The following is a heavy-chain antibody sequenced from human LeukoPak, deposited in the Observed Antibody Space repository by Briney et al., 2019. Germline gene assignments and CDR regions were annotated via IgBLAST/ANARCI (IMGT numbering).Heavy chain of an antibody. V-gene: IGHV3-74*01. J-gene: IGHJ6*03. CDR2: IHRDGGMT. D-gene: IGHD2-15*01. Sequence: GGSLRLSCAASGFTFTGNSMHWVRHGPGKGLVWVARIHRDGGMTRYADSVEGRFTISRDNAKNTLYLQMNSLRAEDTAIYYCVRETGTIGYYMDVWGKGTTVTVSS. CDR1: GFTFTGNS. CDR3: VRETGTIGYYMDV.